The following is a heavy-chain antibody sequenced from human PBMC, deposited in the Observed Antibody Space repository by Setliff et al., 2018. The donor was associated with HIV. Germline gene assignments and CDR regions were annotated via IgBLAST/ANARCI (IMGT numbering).Heavy chain of an antibody. J-gene: IGHJ5*02. CDR3: ARDRVPYSSSPSALDP. Sequence: SVKVSCKASTGTFTTSRFTWVRQAPGQGLEWMGRFIPILGTANYAQNFQGRLTITADKSTSTTYMDLSSLRSEDTAIYYCARDRVPYSSSPSALDPWGQGTQVTVSS. CDR2: FIPILGTA. D-gene: IGHD2-2*01. CDR1: TGTFTTSR. V-gene: IGHV1-69*08.